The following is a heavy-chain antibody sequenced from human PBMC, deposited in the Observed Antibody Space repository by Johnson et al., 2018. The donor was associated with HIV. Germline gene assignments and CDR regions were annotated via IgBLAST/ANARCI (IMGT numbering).Heavy chain of an antibody. CDR1: GFTFNNAW. Sequence: VQLVESGGGFVQPGGSLRLSCAASGFTFNNAWMSWVRQAPGKGLEWVANIKQHGSEKYYVDSVKGRFTISRDNAKNSLFLQMNSLTIEDTAVFYCAKTRMGGILDAFDLWGQGTMVIVS. D-gene: IGHD3-10*01. V-gene: IGHV3-7*01. CDR2: IKQHGSEK. J-gene: IGHJ3*01. CDR3: AKTRMGGILDAFDL.